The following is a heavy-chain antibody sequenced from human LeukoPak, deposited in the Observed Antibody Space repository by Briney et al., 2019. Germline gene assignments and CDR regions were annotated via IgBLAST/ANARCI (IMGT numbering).Heavy chain of an antibody. D-gene: IGHD3-22*01. CDR1: GFTFDDYG. Sequence: PGGSLRLSCAASGFTFDDYGMRWVRQAPGKGLAWVSGINWNCGSTGYADSVKGRFTITRDNAKNSLYLQMNSLRAEDTALYHCARGSGYYYFAAFDIWGQGTMVTVSS. CDR2: INWNCGST. CDR3: ARGSGYYYFAAFDI. V-gene: IGHV3-20*01. J-gene: IGHJ3*02.